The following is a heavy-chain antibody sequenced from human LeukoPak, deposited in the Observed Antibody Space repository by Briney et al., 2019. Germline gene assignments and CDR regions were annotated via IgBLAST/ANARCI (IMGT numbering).Heavy chain of an antibody. D-gene: IGHD2-8*01. Sequence: SVKVSCKVSGGTFSSYAISWVRQAPGQGLEWMGGIIPIFGTANYAQKFQGRVTITADESTSTAYMELSSLRSEDTAVYYCARGVRSGVAAFDIWGQGTWSPSLQ. J-gene: IGHJ3*02. CDR3: ARGVRSGVAAFDI. V-gene: IGHV1-69*13. CDR2: IIPIFGTA. CDR1: GGTFSSYA.